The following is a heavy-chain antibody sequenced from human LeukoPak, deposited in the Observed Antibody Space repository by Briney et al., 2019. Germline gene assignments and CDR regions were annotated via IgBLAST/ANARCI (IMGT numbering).Heavy chain of an antibody. CDR1: VYTFTTYH. V-gene: IGHV1-46*01. D-gene: IGHD2-8*02. CDR2: IDTSDGNT. CDR3: ATERTGGTWFDP. J-gene: IGHJ5*02. Sequence: ASVKVSCKASVYTFTTYHMQWVRQAPGQGLEGVGMIDTSDGNTNYAQKFQGRVTMTRDTSTSTVYMELISLSSEDTAVYYCATERTGGTWFDPWGQGTLVTVSS.